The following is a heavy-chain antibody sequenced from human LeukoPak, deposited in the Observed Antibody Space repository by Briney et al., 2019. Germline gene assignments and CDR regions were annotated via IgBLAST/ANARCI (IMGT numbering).Heavy chain of an antibody. Sequence: GGSLRLSCAASGFTFSDYYMSWIRQAPGKGLEWVSYISSSGSTIYYADSVKGRFTISRDNAKNSLYLQMNSLRAEDTAVYYCAKDIDREQWLVLGYWGQGTLVTVSS. J-gene: IGHJ4*02. CDR2: ISSSGSTI. CDR1: GFTFSDYY. V-gene: IGHV3-11*01. CDR3: AKDIDREQWLVLGY. D-gene: IGHD6-19*01.